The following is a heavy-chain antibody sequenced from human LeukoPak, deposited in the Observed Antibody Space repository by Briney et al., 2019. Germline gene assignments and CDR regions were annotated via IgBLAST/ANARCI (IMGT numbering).Heavy chain of an antibody. Sequence: WGSLRLSRAASGFTFRTSGMSWVRQAPGKGLEWVSTISGSGGATYYADSVKGRFTISRDNSKITLYLQMNGLRAEDTALFYCAKAVVVVPAATPFDYWGLGTLVTVSS. V-gene: IGHV3-23*01. CDR2: ISGSGGAT. CDR1: GFTFRTSG. CDR3: AKAVVVVPAATPFDY. D-gene: IGHD2-2*01. J-gene: IGHJ4*02.